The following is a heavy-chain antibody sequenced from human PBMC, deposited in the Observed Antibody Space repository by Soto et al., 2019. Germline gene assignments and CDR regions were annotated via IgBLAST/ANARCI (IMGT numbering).Heavy chain of an antibody. CDR2: ISGSGGST. CDR1: GFTFSSYA. J-gene: IGHJ4*02. D-gene: IGHD3-10*01. CDR3: AKDVILWFGEYSPGRHY. V-gene: IGHV3-23*01. Sequence: SLRLSCAASGFTFSSYAMSWVRQAPGKGLEWVSAISGSGGSTYYADSVKGRFTISRDNSKNTLYLQMNSLRAEDTAVYYCAKDVILWFGEYSPGRHYWGQGTLVTVSS.